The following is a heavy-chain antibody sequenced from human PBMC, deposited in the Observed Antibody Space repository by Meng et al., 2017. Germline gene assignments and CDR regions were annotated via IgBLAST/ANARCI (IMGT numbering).Heavy chain of an antibody. V-gene: IGHV5-51*01. CDR2: IYPGDSDT. Sequence: GGSLRLSCKGSGYSFTSYWIGWVRQMPGKGLEWMGIIYPGDSDTRYSPSFQGQVTISAVKSISTAYLQWSSLKASDTAMYYCARAVHYDILTGSSAFDIWGQGTMVTVSS. CDR1: GYSFTSYW. J-gene: IGHJ3*02. CDR3: ARAVHYDILTGSSAFDI. D-gene: IGHD3-9*01.